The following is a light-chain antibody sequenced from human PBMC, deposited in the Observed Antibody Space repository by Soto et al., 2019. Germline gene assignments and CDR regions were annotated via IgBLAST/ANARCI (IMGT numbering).Light chain of an antibody. J-gene: IGKJ1*01. Sequence: ENVLAQSPGTLSLSPGERATLSCRASQSVSRDYLAWYQQKPGQAPCLLIYGAFNRAAGTPDRFSGSGSGTDFTLTINRVEPEDFAVYYCQQYGSSPRTFGQGTKVEV. V-gene: IGKV3-20*01. CDR1: QSVSRDY. CDR2: GAF. CDR3: QQYGSSPRT.